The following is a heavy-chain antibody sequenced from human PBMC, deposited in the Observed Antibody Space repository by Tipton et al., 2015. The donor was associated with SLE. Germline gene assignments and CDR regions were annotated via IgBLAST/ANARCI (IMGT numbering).Heavy chain of an antibody. CDR2: SYTSGST. V-gene: IGHV4-61*09. CDR1: GGSISSGSYY. D-gene: IGHD3-22*01. Sequence: TLSLTCTVSGGSISSGSYYWSWIRQPAGKGLEWIGHSYTSGSTNYNPSLKSRVTISVDTSKNQFSLKLSSVTAADTAVYYCARGGYYDSSGYHLDYWGQGTLVTVSS. CDR3: ARGGYYDSSGYHLDY. J-gene: IGHJ4*02.